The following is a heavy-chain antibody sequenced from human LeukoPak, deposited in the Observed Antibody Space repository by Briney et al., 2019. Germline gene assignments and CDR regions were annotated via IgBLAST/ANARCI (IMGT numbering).Heavy chain of an antibody. V-gene: IGHV1-8*01. CDR1: GYTFTSYD. CDR2: MNPNSGNT. J-gene: IGHJ6*02. CDR3: ARDEVVAAPNYFGMVV. Sequence: ASVKVSCKASGYTFTSYDVNWVRQATGQGLGWMGWMNPNSGNTGLAQKFQGRVTLTRDTSLSTAYMELSNLRSDDTAVYYCARDEVVAAPNYFGMVVWGQGTTVSVPS. D-gene: IGHD2-15*01.